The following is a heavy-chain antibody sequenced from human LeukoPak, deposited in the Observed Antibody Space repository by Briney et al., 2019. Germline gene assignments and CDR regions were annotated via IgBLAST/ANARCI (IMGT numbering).Heavy chain of an antibody. J-gene: IGHJ4*02. CDR3: ARERPDPEDPN. CDR2: ISSSSSTI. V-gene: IGHV3-48*01. CDR1: GFTFSSYS. Sequence: GGSLRLSCAASGFTFSSYSMNWVRQAPGKGLEWVSYISSSSSTIYYADSVKGRFTISRDNAKNSLYLQMNSLRAEDTAVYYCARERPDPEDPNWGQGTLVTVSS.